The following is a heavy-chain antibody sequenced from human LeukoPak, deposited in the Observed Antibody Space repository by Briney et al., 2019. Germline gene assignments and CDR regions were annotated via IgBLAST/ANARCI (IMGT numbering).Heavy chain of an antibody. CDR3: ASDTVATSGDF. D-gene: IGHD5-12*01. J-gene: IGHJ4*02. CDR2: TTSSGDDI. Sequence: GGSLRLSCAASGFTFSDYYMSWIRQAPGKGLEWVAYTTSSGDDIYYADSVKGRFTISRDNAKNALFLRMSSLRVEDTATYYCASDTVATSGDFWGQGTLVSVSS. CDR1: GFTFSDYY. V-gene: IGHV3-11*01.